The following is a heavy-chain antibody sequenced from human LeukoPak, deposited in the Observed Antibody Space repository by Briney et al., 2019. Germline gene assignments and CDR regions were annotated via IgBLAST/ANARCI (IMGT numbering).Heavy chain of an antibody. CDR1: GFNVSANY. V-gene: IGHV3-53*01. CDR2: IHRDGLT. CDR3: ARDNVIVFRPFSNFDV. D-gene: IGHD3-16*02. J-gene: IGHJ3*01. Sequence: GGSLRLSCTISGFNVSANYMTWVRQAPGKGLEWVSIIHRDGLTYYADSVKGRFTISRDSSKNTLYLQMSSLRAEDTAVYYCARDNVIVFRPFSNFDVWGPGTMVTVSS.